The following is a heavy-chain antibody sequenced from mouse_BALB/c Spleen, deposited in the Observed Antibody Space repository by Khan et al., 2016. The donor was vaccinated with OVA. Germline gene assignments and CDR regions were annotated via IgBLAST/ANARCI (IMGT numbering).Heavy chain of an antibody. D-gene: IGHD2-1*01. V-gene: IGHV14-3*02. Sequence: VQLQQSGAELVKPGASVKLSCSASGFNIKDTYIHWMKQRPEQGLEWIGRIDPPNDDSKYGPKFQAKATLTADTSSNTAYLQLSSLTSEDTAGDDCATLYGNPVACWGQGTLVSVSA. CDR2: IDPPNDDS. J-gene: IGHJ3*01. CDR1: GFNIKDTY. CDR3: ATLYGNPVAC.